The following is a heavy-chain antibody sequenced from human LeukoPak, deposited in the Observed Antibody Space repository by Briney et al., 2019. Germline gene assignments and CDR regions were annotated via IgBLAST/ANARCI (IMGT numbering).Heavy chain of an antibody. Sequence: SETLSLTCTVSGGSLSSYYWSWLRQPAGKGLEWIGRIYTSGVTNNNPSLKRRVTMSVDTSKNQFSLQLSSVTAADTAVYYCARDVPTYFYDSSGYGNWFDPWGQGTLVTVSS. CDR3: ARDVPTYFYDSSGYGNWFDP. V-gene: IGHV4-4*07. J-gene: IGHJ5*02. CDR2: IYTSGVT. CDR1: GGSLSSYY. D-gene: IGHD3-22*01.